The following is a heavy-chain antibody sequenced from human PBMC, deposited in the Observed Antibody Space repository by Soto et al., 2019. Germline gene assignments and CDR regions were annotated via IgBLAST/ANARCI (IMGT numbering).Heavy chain of an antibody. CDR3: ASLEYSSSTRGEGAFDI. V-gene: IGHV3-20*01. CDR2: INWNGGST. Sequence: GGSLRLSCAASGFTFDDYGMSWVRQAPGKGLEWVSGINWNGGSTGYVDSVKGRFTISRDNAKNSLYLQMNSLRAEDTALYHCASLEYSSSTRGEGAFDIWGQGTMVTVSS. J-gene: IGHJ3*02. CDR1: GFTFDDYG. D-gene: IGHD6-6*01.